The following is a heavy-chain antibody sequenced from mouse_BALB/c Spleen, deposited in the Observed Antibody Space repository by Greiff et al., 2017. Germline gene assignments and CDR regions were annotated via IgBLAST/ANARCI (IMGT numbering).Heavy chain of an antibody. CDR1: GFTFSSYA. CDR3: ARGYRGYAMDY. J-gene: IGHJ4*01. CDR2: ISSGGST. Sequence: EVQVVESGGGLVKPGGSLKLSCAASGFTFSSYAMSWVRQTPEKRLEWVASISSGGSTYYPDSVKGRFTISRDNARNILYLQMSSLRSEDTAMYYCARGYRGYAMDYWGQGTSVTVSS. D-gene: IGHD2-14*01. V-gene: IGHV5-6-5*01.